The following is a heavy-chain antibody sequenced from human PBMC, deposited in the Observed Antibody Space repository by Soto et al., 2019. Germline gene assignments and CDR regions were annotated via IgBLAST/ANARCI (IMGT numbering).Heavy chain of an antibody. D-gene: IGHD6-13*01. V-gene: IGHV2-5*02. Sequence: QITLKESGPTLVKPTQTLTLTCTFSGFSLSTSGVGVGWIRQPPGKALEWLALIYWDDDKRYSPSLKSRLTITKDTSKNQVVLTMTNMDPVDTATYYCAHRRRAAAGTGGDAFDIWGQGTMVTVSS. CDR3: AHRRRAAAGTGGDAFDI. CDR2: IYWDDDK. J-gene: IGHJ3*02. CDR1: GFSLSTSGVG.